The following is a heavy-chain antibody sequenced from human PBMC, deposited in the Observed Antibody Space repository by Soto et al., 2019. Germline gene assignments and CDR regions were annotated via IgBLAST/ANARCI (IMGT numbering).Heavy chain of an antibody. V-gene: IGHV3-11*06. J-gene: IGHJ6*02. CDR2: ISPGSRYP. CDR3: ARDRGGYGPPDV. Sequence: PGGSLRLSCAGSGFTFGDSYMSWIRQAPGKGLEWLSYISPGSRYPAYADSVKGRFTISRDNAKNSLYLQMNSLRVEDTAVYYCARDRGGYGPPDVWGQGTTVTVSS. D-gene: IGHD3-10*01. CDR1: GFTFGDSY.